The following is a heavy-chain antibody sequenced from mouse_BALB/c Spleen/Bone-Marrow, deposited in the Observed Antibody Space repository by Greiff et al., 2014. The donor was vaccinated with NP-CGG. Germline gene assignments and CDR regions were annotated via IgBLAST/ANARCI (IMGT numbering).Heavy chain of an antibody. Sequence: EVHLVESGGGLVQPGGSLRLSCATSGFTFTDYYMSWVRQPPGKALEWLGFIRNKASGYTTDYSASVKGRFTISRDNSQSILYLQMNTLRAGDSATYYCAREYGYFDVWGAGTTVTVSS. V-gene: IGHV7-3*02. CDR3: AREYGYFDV. D-gene: IGHD1-1*02. J-gene: IGHJ1*01. CDR1: GFTFTDYY. CDR2: IRNKASGYTT.